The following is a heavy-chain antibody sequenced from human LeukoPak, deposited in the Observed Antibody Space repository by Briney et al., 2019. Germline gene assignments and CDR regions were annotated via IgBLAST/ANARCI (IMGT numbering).Heavy chain of an antibody. J-gene: IGHJ6*04. CDR1: GFTFSSYE. V-gene: IGHV3-48*03. CDR3: APAPAGLDV. CDR2: ISSSGSTI. Sequence: GGSLRLSCAASGFTFSSYEMNWVRQAPGKGLEWVSYISSSGSTIYYADSVKGRFTISRDNAKNSLYLQMDSLRADDTAIYYCAPAPAGLDVWGKGTMVTVSS.